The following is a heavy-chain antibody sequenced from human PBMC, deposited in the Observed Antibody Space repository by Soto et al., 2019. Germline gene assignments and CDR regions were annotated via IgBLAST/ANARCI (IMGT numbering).Heavy chain of an antibody. Sequence: VGSLRLSCAASGFTFSSYAMTWVRQAPGKGLEWVSAITGSGGSTYYADSVKGRFTISRDNSKNTLYLQMNSLRAEDTAVYYCAKQWGIAARPIDYWGQGALVTVSS. D-gene: IGHD6-6*01. CDR3: AKQWGIAARPIDY. V-gene: IGHV3-23*01. CDR2: ITGSGGST. CDR1: GFTFSSYA. J-gene: IGHJ4*02.